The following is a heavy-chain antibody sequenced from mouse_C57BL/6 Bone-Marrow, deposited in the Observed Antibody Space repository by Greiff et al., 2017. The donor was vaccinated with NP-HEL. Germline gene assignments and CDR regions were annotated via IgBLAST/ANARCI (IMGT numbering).Heavy chain of an antibody. CDR2: INPSSGYT. Sequence: VQLQQSGAELARPGASVKMSCKASGYTFTSYTMHWVKQRPGQGLEWIGYINPSSGYTKYNQKFKDKATLTADKSSSTAYMQLSSLTSEGSAVYYCARWNYGSSYYFDYWGQGTTLTVSS. CDR3: ARWNYGSSYYFDY. J-gene: IGHJ2*01. V-gene: IGHV1-4*01. D-gene: IGHD1-1*01. CDR1: GYTFTSYT.